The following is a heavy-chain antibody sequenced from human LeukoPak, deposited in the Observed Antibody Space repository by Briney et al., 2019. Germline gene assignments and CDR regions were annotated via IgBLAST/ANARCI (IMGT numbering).Heavy chain of an antibody. CDR2: IKTDGSIT. J-gene: IGHJ4*02. D-gene: IGHD1-26*01. CDR3: ARVATGSYHFDY. CDR1: GFTFSNYN. Sequence: GGSLRLSCAASGFTFSNYNMNWVRQAPGKGLVWVSRIKTDGSITSYADSVKDRFTISRDNAKNTLYVQMNSLRVEDTAVYYCARVATGSYHFDYWGQGTLVTVSS. V-gene: IGHV3-74*01.